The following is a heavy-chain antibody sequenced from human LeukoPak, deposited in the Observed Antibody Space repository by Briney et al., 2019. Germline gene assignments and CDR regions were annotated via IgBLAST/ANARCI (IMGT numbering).Heavy chain of an antibody. CDR2: IYHSGST. CDR1: GGSISSGGYY. D-gene: IGHD3-22*01. CDR3: ARDLPNYYDSSGYRAFDI. V-gene: IGHV4-30-2*01. Sequence: PSQTLSLTCTVSGGSISSGGYYWSWIRQPPGKGLEWIGYIYHSGSTYYNPSLKSRVTISVDRSKNQFSLKLSSVTAADTAVYYCARDLPNYYDSSGYRAFDIWGQGTMVTVSS. J-gene: IGHJ3*02.